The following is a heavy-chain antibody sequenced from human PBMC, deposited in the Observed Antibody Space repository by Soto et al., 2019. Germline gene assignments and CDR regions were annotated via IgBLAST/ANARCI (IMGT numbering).Heavy chain of an antibody. CDR2: FHYSGSV. J-gene: IGHJ6*02. D-gene: IGHD2-21*02. CDR1: GGSISFDHYH. CDR3: AREDDGGDRDYYGLDV. Sequence: QVQLQQSGPGLVKPSQTLSLTCTVSGGSISFDHYHWTWIRQPPGKGLEWIGYFHYSGSVLYNPSLQSRVSISVDTYKNQFSLKLSSVTAADTAVYFCAREDDGGDRDYYGLDVWGQGTTVTVSS. V-gene: IGHV4-30-4*01.